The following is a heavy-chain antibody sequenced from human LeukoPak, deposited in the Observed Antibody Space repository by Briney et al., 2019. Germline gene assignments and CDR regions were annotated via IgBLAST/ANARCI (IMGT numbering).Heavy chain of an antibody. CDR1: VCTLSNYA. J-gene: IGHJ4*02. Sequence: GASVNVSCQACVCTLSNYAISEVRQAPGQGRDWMGGINPIFGTANYAQKFQGRVTITADESTSTAYMAVSSVRSEDTAVYYCAREVEGYCSGSSCYGGHYWGQGTLVSVSS. CDR3: AREVEGYCSGSSCYGGHY. V-gene: IGHV1-69*13. CDR2: INPIFGTA. D-gene: IGHD2-15*01.